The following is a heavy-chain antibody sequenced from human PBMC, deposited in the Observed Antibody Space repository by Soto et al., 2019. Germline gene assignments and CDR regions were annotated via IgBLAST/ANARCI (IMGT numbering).Heavy chain of an antibody. CDR3: ATTGPY. CDR1: GFTFSSYG. Sequence: QVQLVESGGGVGQPGRYLRHSCAASGFTFSSYGMHWVRQAPGKGLEWVAVIWFDGSNKFYADSVKGRFTISRDNSKNTVSLQMNSLRDEDSAAYYCATTGPYWGQGTLVTVSS. J-gene: IGHJ4*02. CDR2: IWFDGSNK. V-gene: IGHV3-33*01.